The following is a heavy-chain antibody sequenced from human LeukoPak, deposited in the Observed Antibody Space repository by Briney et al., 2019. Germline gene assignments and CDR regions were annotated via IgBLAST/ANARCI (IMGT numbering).Heavy chain of an antibody. J-gene: IGHJ6*02. V-gene: IGHV4-31*03. CDR3: ARTQGENYYYYGMDV. Sequence: SVTLSLTCTVSGGSISSGGYYWSWIRQHPGKGLEWIGYIYYSGSTYYNPSLKSRVTISVDTSKNQFSLKLSSVTAADTAVYYCARTQGENYYYYGMDVWGQGTTVTVSS. CDR1: GGSISSGGYY. CDR2: IYYSGST.